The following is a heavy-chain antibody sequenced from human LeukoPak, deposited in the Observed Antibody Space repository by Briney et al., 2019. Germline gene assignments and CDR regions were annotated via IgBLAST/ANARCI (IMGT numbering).Heavy chain of an antibody. D-gene: IGHD3-10*01. CDR3: AREGLLWFGEFIDY. CDR2: ISGSGGNT. CDR1: GLNFSSYA. J-gene: IGHJ4*02. Sequence: GGSLRLSCAASGLNFSSYAMGWVRRAPGKGLEWVSAISGSGGNTYHADSVKGRFTISRDNAKNSLYLQMNSLRAEDTAVYYCAREGLLWFGEFIDYWGQGTLVTVSS. V-gene: IGHV3-23*01.